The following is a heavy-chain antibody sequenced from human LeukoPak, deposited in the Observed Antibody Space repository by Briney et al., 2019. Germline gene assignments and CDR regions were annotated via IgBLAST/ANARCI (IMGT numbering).Heavy chain of an antibody. CDR1: GGSISSYY. CDR2: IYYSGST. CDR3: ARGAQDGWFDP. Sequence: PSETLSLTCTVSGGSISSYYWSWIRQPPGKGLEWIGYIYYSGSTNYNPSLKSRVTISVDTSKNQFSLKLSSVTAADTAVYYCARGAQDGWFDPWGQGTLVTVSS. V-gene: IGHV4-59*12. J-gene: IGHJ5*02.